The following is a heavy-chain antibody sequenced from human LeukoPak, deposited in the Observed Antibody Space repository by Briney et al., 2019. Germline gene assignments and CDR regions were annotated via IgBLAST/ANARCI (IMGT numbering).Heavy chain of an antibody. CDR3: ARGRGRTMLVDH. CDR2: INPSSGNP. V-gene: IGHV1-46*01. Sequence: GASVKVSCKASGYTFTSNYMHWVRQAPGQGLEWMGMINPSSGNPRYAKTVQGRVTMTRDTSTSTVYMEMSSLRSEDTAVYYCARGRGRTMLVDHWGQGTLVTVSS. CDR1: GYTFTSNY. D-gene: IGHD1-7*01. J-gene: IGHJ5*02.